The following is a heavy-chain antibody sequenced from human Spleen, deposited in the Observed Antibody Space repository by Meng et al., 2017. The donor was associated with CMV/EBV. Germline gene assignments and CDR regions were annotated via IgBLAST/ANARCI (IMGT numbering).Heavy chain of an antibody. J-gene: IGHJ4*02. CDR3: ARGRRPFDY. CDR1: GGSFSGYY. CDR2: INHSGST. V-gene: IGHV4-34*01. Sequence: QGPLQQWGPALVKPSETLSLTCAVYGGSFSGYYWSWIRQPPGKGLEWIGEINHSGSTNYNPSLKSRVTISVDTSKNQFSLKLSSVTAADTAVYYCARGRRPFDYWGQGTLVTVSS. D-gene: IGHD1-1*01.